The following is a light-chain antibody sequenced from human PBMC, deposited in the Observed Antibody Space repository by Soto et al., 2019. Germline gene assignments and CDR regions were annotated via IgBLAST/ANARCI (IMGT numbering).Light chain of an antibody. CDR1: QSVSSNY. Sequence: EIVLTQSPGTVSLSPGERAPLSCSASQSVSSNYLAWYQQKPGQAPRLLIYGASSRATGIPDRFSGSGSGTDFTLTISSLQPEDFATYYCQQLNSYPRTFGGGTKVDIK. CDR3: QQLNSYPRT. CDR2: GAS. J-gene: IGKJ4*01. V-gene: IGKV3-20*01.